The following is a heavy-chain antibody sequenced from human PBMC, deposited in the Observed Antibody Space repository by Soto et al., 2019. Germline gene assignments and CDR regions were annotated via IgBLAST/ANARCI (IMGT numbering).Heavy chain of an antibody. CDR3: ARHPSVGDYVLFPY. J-gene: IGHJ4*02. Sequence: ASVKVSCKASGYTFTSYGISWVRQAPGQGLEWMGWISAYNGNTNYAQKLQGRVTMTTDTSTSTAYMELRSLRSDDTAVYYCARHPSVGDYVLFPYWGQGTLVTVSS. D-gene: IGHD4-17*01. CDR1: GYTFTSYG. V-gene: IGHV1-18*01. CDR2: ISAYNGNT.